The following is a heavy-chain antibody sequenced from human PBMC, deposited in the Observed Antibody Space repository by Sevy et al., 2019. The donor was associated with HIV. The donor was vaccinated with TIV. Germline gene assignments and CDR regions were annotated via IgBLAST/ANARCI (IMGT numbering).Heavy chain of an antibody. CDR2: IWYDGSNK. CDR3: ARNGDCGGDCYPRYFQH. J-gene: IGHJ1*01. Sequence: GGSLRLSCAASGFTFSSYGMHWVRQAPGKGLEWVAVIWYDGSNKNYADSVKGRFTISRDNSKNTLYLQMNSLRAEDTAVYYCARNGDCGGDCYPRYFQHWGQGTLVTVSS. V-gene: IGHV3-33*01. D-gene: IGHD2-21*02. CDR1: GFTFSSYG.